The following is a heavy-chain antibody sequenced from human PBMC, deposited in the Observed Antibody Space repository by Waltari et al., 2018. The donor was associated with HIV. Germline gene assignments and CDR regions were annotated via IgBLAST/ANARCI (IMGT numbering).Heavy chain of an antibody. CDR1: GGSISSGGYY. V-gene: IGHV4-31*03. D-gene: IGHD3-22*01. Sequence: QVQLQESGPGLVKPSQTLSLTCTVSGGSISSGGYYWSWIRQHPGKGLEWLGYIYYSGSSYYNPSLKSRVTISVDTSKNQFSLKLSSVTAADTAVYYCARDKDSSGYHFDYWGQGTLVTVSS. CDR3: ARDKDSSGYHFDY. CDR2: IYYSGSS. J-gene: IGHJ4*02.